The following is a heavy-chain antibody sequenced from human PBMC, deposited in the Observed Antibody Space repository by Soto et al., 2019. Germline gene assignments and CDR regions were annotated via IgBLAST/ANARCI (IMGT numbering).Heavy chain of an antibody. CDR1: ADSFPYYL. CDR3: ARTAAAGKYYYGMDV. J-gene: IGHJ6*02. CDR2: IFPRDSDA. Sequence: GESLKISCKGSADSFPYYLSAWVRQMPGKGLEWMGVIFPRDSDARYSPSFQGHVTISVDKSISTAYLQWSSLKASDTAMYYCARTAAAGKYYYGMDVWGQGTTVTVSS. V-gene: IGHV5-51*01. D-gene: IGHD6-13*01.